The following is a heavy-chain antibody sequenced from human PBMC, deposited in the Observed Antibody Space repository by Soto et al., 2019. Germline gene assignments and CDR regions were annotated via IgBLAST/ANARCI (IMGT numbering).Heavy chain of an antibody. Sequence: LSLTCTVSGGSISSSSYYWGWIRQPPGKGLEWIGSIYYSGSTYYNPSLKSRVTISVDTSKNQFSLKLSSVTAADTAVYYCARLPSTYASLDYYYGMDVWGQGTTVTVSS. V-gene: IGHV4-39*01. D-gene: IGHD2-2*01. J-gene: IGHJ6*02. CDR2: IYYSGST. CDR3: ARLPSTYASLDYYYGMDV. CDR1: GGSISSSSYY.